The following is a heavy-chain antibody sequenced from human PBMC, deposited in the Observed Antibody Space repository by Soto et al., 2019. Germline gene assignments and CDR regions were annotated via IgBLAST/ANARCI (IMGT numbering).Heavy chain of an antibody. Sequence: QVQLQQWGAGLLKPSETLSHTCAVYGGSFSGYYWSWIRQPPRKGLEWIGEINHSGSTNYNPSLKSRVTISVDTSKNQFSLKLSPLTAADTAVYYCARRRPVPAGKRYFDYWGQGTLVTVSS. CDR2: INHSGST. D-gene: IGHD2-2*01. J-gene: IGHJ4*02. CDR1: GGSFSGYY. CDR3: ARRRPVPAGKRYFDY. V-gene: IGHV4-34*01.